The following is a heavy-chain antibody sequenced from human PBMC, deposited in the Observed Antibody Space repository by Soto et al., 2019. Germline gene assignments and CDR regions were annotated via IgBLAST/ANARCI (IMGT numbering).Heavy chain of an antibody. V-gene: IGHV4-31*03. CDR1: GGSISSGCYY. D-gene: IGHD3-10*01. Sequence: PSETLCLTCTVSGGSISSGCYYWSWIRQHPGKGLEWIGYIYYSGSTYYNPSLKSRVTISVDTSKNQFSLKLSSVTAADTAVYYCARETEPYYYGSGSPDAFDIWGQGTMVTVSS. J-gene: IGHJ3*02. CDR2: IYYSGST. CDR3: ARETEPYYYGSGSPDAFDI.